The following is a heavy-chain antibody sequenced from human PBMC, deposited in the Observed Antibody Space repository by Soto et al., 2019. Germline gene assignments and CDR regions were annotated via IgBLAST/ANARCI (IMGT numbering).Heavy chain of an antibody. J-gene: IGHJ4*02. D-gene: IGHD2-15*01. V-gene: IGHV3-33*01. Sequence: QVQLVESGGGVVQPGRSLRLSCETSGFSFSVYGMHWVRQAPGKGLEWVAVIWYDASKQFYAASVEGRFTTSRDNSKAILYLQMNSLRAEDTAVYYCAAWAEGATEVHWGQGTLVTVSS. CDR3: AAWAEGATEVH. CDR2: IWYDASKQ. CDR1: GFSFSVYG.